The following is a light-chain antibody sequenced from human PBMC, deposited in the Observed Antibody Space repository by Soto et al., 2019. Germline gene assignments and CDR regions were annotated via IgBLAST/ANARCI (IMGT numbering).Light chain of an antibody. CDR1: QSLRSW. V-gene: IGKV1-5*01. CDR2: DAS. Sequence: DIQMTQSPSTLSASVGDRVTITCRASQSLRSWLAWYQKKPGKAPKLLIYDASSLESGVPSRFSGSGSGTEFTLTNSSLQPDDFATYNGYWAFGPGTKVESK. CDR3: YWA. J-gene: IGKJ1*01.